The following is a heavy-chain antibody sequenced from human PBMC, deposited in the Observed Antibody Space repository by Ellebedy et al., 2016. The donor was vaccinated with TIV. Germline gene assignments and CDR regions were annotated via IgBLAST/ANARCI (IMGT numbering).Heavy chain of an antibody. V-gene: IGHV3-23*01. CDR3: AKGWLGAGAGTDFDY. CDR1: GFPFSSYA. CDR2: ISDSGGNT. J-gene: IGHJ4*02. Sequence: GGSLRLXXAASGFPFSSYAMSWVRQPPGKGLEWVSSISDSGGNTYYADSVMGRFTFSRDNSKNTLYLQMNSLRAEDTAVYYCAKGWLGAGAGTDFDYWGRGTLVTVSS. D-gene: IGHD6-13*01.